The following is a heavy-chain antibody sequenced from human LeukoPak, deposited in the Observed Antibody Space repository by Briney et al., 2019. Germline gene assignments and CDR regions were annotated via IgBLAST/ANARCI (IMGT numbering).Heavy chain of an antibody. CDR3: ARDSGYSGYVVFDY. J-gene: IGHJ4*02. V-gene: IGHV4-31*03. D-gene: IGHD5-12*01. CDR1: GGSISSGGYY. CDR2: IYYSGST. Sequence: SQTLSLTCTVSGGSISSGGYYWSWIRQHPGKGLEWIGYIYYSGSTYYNPPLKSRVTISVDTSKNQFSLKLSSVTAADTAVYYCARDSGYSGYVVFDYWGQGTLVTVSS.